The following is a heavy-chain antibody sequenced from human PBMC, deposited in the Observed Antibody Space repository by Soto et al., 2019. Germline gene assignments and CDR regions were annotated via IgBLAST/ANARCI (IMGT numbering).Heavy chain of an antibody. V-gene: IGHV3-21*01. J-gene: IGHJ3*02. D-gene: IGHD2-15*01. Sequence: SGGGLVKPGGSLRVSCAASGFNLSIYTMNWVRQAPGKGLEWVSSISGNNVYVYDADSVKGRFSISRDNAKNPLTLQMNSLRAEDTALYYCARDRCSGGSCYRTYAFDMWGQGTLVTVS. CDR2: ISGNNVYV. CDR3: ARDRCSGGSCYRTYAFDM. CDR1: GFNLSIYT.